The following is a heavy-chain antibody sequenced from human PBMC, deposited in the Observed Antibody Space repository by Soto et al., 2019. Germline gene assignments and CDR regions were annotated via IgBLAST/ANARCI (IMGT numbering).Heavy chain of an antibody. CDR3: ARGTLHHSRDGYTWFDP. CDR2: IWSDGSNA. J-gene: IGHJ5*02. V-gene: IGHV3-33*01. D-gene: IGHD1-26*01. CDR1: GFTFSNYG. Sequence: QEQLVESGGGVVQPGRSLRLSCAASGFTFSNYGMHWVRQAPGKGLEWVAVIWSDGSNADYADSVKGRFTISRDNSQETMYLQMNSLRVEDTAVYHCARGTLHHSRDGYTWFDPWGQGTLVTVSS.